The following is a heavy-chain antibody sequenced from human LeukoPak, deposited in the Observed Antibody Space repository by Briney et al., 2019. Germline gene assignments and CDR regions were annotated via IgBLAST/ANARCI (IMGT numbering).Heavy chain of an antibody. J-gene: IGHJ4*02. CDR1: GYTFTGYY. V-gene: IGHV1-2*02. CDR3: ARGSSSWMNYFDY. D-gene: IGHD6-13*01. Sequence: GASVKVSCKASGYTFTGYYMHWVRQAPGQGLEWVGWINPDSGGTNYAQKFQGRVTMTRDTSISTAYMELSRLRSDDTAVYYCARGSSSWMNYFDYWGQGTLVTVSS. CDR2: INPDSGGT.